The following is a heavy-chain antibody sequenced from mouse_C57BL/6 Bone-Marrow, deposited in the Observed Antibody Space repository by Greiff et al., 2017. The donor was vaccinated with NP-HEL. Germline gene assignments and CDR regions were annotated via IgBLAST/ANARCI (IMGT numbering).Heavy chain of an antibody. D-gene: IGHD1-1*01. J-gene: IGHJ3*01. V-gene: IGHV14-4*01. CDR2: IDPENGDT. CDR1: GFNIKDDY. CDR3: TTCSYFAY. Sequence: VQLQQSGAELVRPGASVTLSCTASGFNIKDDYMHWVKQRPEQGLEWIGWIDPENGDTEYASKFEGKATRTADTSSNTAYLQLSSLTSSDTAVYYCTTCSYFAYWGDVALVTVSA.